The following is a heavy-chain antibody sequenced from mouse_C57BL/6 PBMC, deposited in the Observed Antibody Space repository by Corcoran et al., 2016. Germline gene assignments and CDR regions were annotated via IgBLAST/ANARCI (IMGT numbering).Heavy chain of an antibody. CDR2: INTYSGVP. CDR1: GYTFTTYG. J-gene: IGHJ4*01. V-gene: IGHV9-3*01. CDR3: ARVSSLSMDY. Sequence: QIQLVQSGPELKKPGETVKISCKASGYTFTTYGMSWVKQAPGKGLKWMGWINTYSGVPTYADDFKGRFAFSLETSASTAYLQINNLKNEDTATYICARVSSLSMDYWGQGTSLTVSS. D-gene: IGHD1-1*01.